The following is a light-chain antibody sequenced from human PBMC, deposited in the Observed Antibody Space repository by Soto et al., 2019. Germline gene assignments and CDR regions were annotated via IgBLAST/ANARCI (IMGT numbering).Light chain of an antibody. Sequence: EIVMTQSPATLSVSPGEGATLSCRASQSVSNDLAWYQQKPGQAPRLLIYGASTRATGIPAWFSGSGSGTDFTLTISSLQSEDFAVYYCQQYNNWPPNTFGQGTKLEIK. CDR3: QQYNNWPPNT. V-gene: IGKV3-15*01. CDR1: QSVSND. J-gene: IGKJ2*01. CDR2: GAS.